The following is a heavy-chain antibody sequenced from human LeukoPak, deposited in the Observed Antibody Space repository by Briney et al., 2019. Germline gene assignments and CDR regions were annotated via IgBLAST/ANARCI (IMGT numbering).Heavy chain of an antibody. Sequence: SETLSLTCTLSGGSFSIYYWSWVRQPAGKGLEWIGRIYTSGSTNYNPSLKSRVTMSVDTSKNQFSLKLSSVTAADTAVYYCASVPSHYYATSGYQYYFDYWGQGTLVTVSS. D-gene: IGHD3-22*01. J-gene: IGHJ4*02. CDR3: ASVPSHYYATSGYQYYFDY. V-gene: IGHV4-4*07. CDR2: IYTSGST. CDR1: GGSFSIYY.